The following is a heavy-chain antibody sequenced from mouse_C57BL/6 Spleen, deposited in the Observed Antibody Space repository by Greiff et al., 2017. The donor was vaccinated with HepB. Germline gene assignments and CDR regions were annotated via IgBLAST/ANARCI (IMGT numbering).Heavy chain of an antibody. CDR2: IHPNSGST. D-gene: IGHD1-1*01. V-gene: IGHV1-64*01. CDR3: ARGDYYGSSPDAY. Sequence: VQLQQPGAELVKPGASVKLSCKASGYTFTSYWMHWVKQRPGQGLEWIGMIHPNSGSTNYNEKFKSKATLTVDKSSSTAYMQLSSLTSEDSAVYYCARGDYYGSSPDAYWGQGTLVTVSA. CDR1: GYTFTSYW. J-gene: IGHJ3*01.